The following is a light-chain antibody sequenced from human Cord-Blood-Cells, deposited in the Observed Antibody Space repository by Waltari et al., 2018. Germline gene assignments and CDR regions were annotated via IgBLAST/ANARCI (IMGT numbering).Light chain of an antibody. J-gene: IGKJ4*01. V-gene: IGKV3-11*01. Sequence: IALTQSTALLSLSQGERATLSCRASQSVSSYLAWYQQKPGQAPRLLIYDASNRATGIPARFSGSGSGTDFTLTISSLEPEDFAVYYCQQRSNWPPHTFGGGTKVEIK. CDR2: DAS. CDR3: QQRSNWPPHT. CDR1: QSVSSY.